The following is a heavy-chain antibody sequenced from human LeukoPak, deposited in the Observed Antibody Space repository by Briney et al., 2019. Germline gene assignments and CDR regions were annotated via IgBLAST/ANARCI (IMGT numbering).Heavy chain of an antibody. CDR1: GFTFSNYA. J-gene: IGHJ4*02. Sequence: GGSLRLSCAASGFTFSNYAVSWVRQVPGKGLEWVSVISGSGGSTYYADSVKGQFTIFRDNSKNTVYLQMNSLRADDTAVYYCAKGDTGMVRRYYFDYWGQGTLVTVSS. CDR2: ISGSGGST. V-gene: IGHV3-23*01. D-gene: IGHD5-18*01. CDR3: AKGDTGMVRRYYFDY.